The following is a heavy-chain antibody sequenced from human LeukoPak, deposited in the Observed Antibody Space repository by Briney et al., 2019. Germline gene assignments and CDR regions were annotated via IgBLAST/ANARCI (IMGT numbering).Heavy chain of an antibody. J-gene: IGHJ4*02. CDR2: MWFDGSNQ. V-gene: IGHV3-33*01. Sequence: GGSLRLSCAASGFTFSSYAMHWVRQAPGKGLEWVAVMWFDGSNQYQTDSVKGRFTISRDNSRNTLYLQMSSLRADDTAVYYCARDRHSGRFYTIDYWGQGTLVTVSS. CDR3: ARDRHSGRFYTIDY. D-gene: IGHD1-26*01. CDR1: GFTFSSYA.